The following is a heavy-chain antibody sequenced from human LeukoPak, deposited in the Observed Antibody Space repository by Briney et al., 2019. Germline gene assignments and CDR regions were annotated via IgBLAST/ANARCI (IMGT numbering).Heavy chain of an antibody. CDR3: AREYHYYFDY. V-gene: IGHV4-61*02. J-gene: IGHJ4*02. Sequence: SETLSLTCTVSGGSISSGSYYWSWIRQPAGKGPEWIGRIYTSGSTNYNPSLKSRVTISVDTSKNQFSLKLSSVTAADTAVYYCAREYHYYFDYWGQGTLVTVSS. CDR2: IYTSGST. D-gene: IGHD2-2*01. CDR1: GGSISSGSYY.